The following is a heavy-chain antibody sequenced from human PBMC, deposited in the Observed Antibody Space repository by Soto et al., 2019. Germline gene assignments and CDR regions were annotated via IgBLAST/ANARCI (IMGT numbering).Heavy chain of an antibody. D-gene: IGHD3-3*01. CDR1: GGSISSGNYY. V-gene: IGHV4-30-4*01. CDR2: IYYSGAT. J-gene: IGHJ6*02. CDR3: ARILRAFLAVDV. Sequence: QVYLQASGPGLVKPSQTLSITCTVSGGSISSGNYYWSFIRQPPGKGLEWIGHIYYSGATYYNPSLKSGVTLSVDTSKNLFSLNLSSVTAADTAMYSCARILRAFLAVDVWGQGTTVTVSS.